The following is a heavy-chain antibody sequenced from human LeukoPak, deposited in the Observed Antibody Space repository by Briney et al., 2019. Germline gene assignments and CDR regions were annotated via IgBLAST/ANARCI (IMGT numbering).Heavy chain of an antibody. J-gene: IGHJ6*02. D-gene: IGHD2-2*01. CDR1: GGSFSGYY. V-gene: IGHV4-34*01. CDR2: INHSGST. Sequence: SETLSLTCAVYGGSFSGYYWSWIRQPPGKGLEWIGEINHSGSTNYNPSLKSRVTISVDTSKNQFSLKLSSVTAADTAVYYCARHYCSSTSCLDYYYGMDVWGQGTTVTVSS. CDR3: ARHYCSSTSCLDYYYGMDV.